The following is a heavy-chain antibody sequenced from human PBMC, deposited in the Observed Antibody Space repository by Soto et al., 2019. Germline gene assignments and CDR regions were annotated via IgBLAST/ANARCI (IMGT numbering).Heavy chain of an antibody. CDR3: AKDMASGYSGYGPFDY. CDR2: ISWNSGSI. CDR1: GFTFDDYA. Sequence: GGSLRLSCAASGFTFDDYAMHWVRQAPGKGLEWVSGISWNSGSIGYADSVKGRFTISRDNAKNSLYLQMNSLRAEDTALYYCAKDMASGYSGYGPFDYWGQGTLVTLSS. J-gene: IGHJ4*02. V-gene: IGHV3-9*01. D-gene: IGHD5-12*01.